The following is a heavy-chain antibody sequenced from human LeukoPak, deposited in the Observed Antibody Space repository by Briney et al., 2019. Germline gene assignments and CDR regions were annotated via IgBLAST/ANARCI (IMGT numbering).Heavy chain of an antibody. J-gene: IGHJ6*02. CDR2: IIPFLDTT. CDR1: GGTFSSFP. CDR3: ARASELGEWFGDLLYV. Sequence: SVKVSCKASGGTFSSFPISWVRQAPGQGLEWLGKIIPFLDTTNYAHKFQGRDKITADKSTSTAYLELRSLRSEDTAIYYCARASELGEWFGDLLYVWGQGTAVTVSS. V-gene: IGHV1-69*08. D-gene: IGHD3-10*01.